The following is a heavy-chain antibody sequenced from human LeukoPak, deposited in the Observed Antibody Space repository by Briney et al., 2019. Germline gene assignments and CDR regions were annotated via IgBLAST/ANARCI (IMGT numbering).Heavy chain of an antibody. CDR2: IYPNNGAT. CDR1: GYTFSGTGWY. V-gene: IGHV1-2*02. D-gene: IGHD3-10*01. Sequence: SVKVSCKASGYTFSGTGWYLYWLRQAPGQGLECMGWIYPNNGATAYAQKFQGRVAMTRDTSITTAYMELSRLRPDDTAVYYCARDGPAQMVDFDYWGQETLVTVSS. J-gene: IGHJ4*02. CDR3: ARDGPAQMVDFDY.